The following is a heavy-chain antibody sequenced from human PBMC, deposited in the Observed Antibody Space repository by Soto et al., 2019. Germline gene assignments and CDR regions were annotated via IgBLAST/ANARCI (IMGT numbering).Heavy chain of an antibody. D-gene: IGHD3-3*01. V-gene: IGHV6-1*01. CDR2: PDYRSKWYN. CDR1: LDCVSSNSAA. CDR3: ARDGSYYDFWSGYHKGPYYYGMDV. Sequence: SQTLSLTSAISLDCVSSNSAAWNWSGQSPSRGLEWLGKPDYRSKWYNDYAVSVKSRITISPDTSKNQLSPQLNSVTPEDTAVYYCARDGSYYDFWSGYHKGPYYYGMDVWGQGTTVTSP. J-gene: IGHJ6*02.